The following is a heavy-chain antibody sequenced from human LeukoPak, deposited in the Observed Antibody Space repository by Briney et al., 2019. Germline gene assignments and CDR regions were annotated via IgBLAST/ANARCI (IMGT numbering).Heavy chain of an antibody. Sequence: HPGRSLRLSCAASGSTFSSYWMHWVRQAPGKGLVWVSRINSDGSSTSYADSVKGRFTISRDNAKNTLYLQMNNLRAEDTAVYYCAREWGWGFDPVLKHWGQGTLVTVSS. J-gene: IGHJ4*02. CDR3: AREWGWGFDPVLKH. D-gene: IGHD3-9*01. V-gene: IGHV3-74*01. CDR1: GSTFSSYW. CDR2: INSDGSST.